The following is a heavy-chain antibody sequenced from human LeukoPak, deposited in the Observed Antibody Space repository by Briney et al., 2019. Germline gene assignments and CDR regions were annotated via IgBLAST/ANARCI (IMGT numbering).Heavy chain of an antibody. CDR3: AKSSRLYQPLLDY. Sequence: PGGSLGLSCTASGFNFGDYAVSWVRQAPGKGLEWVSTISGSGGSTYYAASVKGRFTISRDNSKNSLYLQMNSLRTEDTALYYCAKSSRLYQPLLDYWGQGTLVTVSS. V-gene: IGHV3-43*02. CDR2: ISGSGGST. CDR1: GFNFGDYA. D-gene: IGHD2-2*01. J-gene: IGHJ4*02.